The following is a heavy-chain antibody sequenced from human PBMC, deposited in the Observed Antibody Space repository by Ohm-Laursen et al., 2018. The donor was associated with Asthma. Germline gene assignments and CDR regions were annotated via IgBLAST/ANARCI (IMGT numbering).Heavy chain of an antibody. CDR1: GFTFSSYG. D-gene: IGHD3-22*01. CDR2: IWYDGSNK. V-gene: IGHV3-33*01. J-gene: IGHJ4*02. Sequence: SLRLSCAAPGFTFSSYGMHWVRQAPGKGLEWVAVIWYDGSNKYYADSVKGRFTISRDNSKNTLYLQMNSLRDEDTAVYYWARLPIVVAVFDYWGQGTLVTVSS. CDR3: ARLPIVVAVFDY.